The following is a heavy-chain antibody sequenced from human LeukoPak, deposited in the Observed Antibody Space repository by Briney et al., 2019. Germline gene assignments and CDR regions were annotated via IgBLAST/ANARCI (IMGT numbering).Heavy chain of an antibody. D-gene: IGHD3-10*01. J-gene: IGHJ6*02. CDR1: GFTFSTYN. CDR2: ITSGSRTI. CDR3: ARPSLWFGELPTRVYYGMDV. V-gene: IGHV3-48*04. Sequence: GGSLRLSCAASGFTFSTYNMNWVRQAPGRGLEWLSYITSGSRTIYDADSVKGRFTISRDNAKNSLYLQMNSLRAEDTAVYYCARPSLWFGELPTRVYYGMDVWGQGTTVTVSS.